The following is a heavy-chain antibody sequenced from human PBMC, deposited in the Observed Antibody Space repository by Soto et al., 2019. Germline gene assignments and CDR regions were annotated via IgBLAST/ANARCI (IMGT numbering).Heavy chain of an antibody. Sequence: SETLSLTCTVSGGSISSYYWSWIRQPPGRGLEWIGYIYYSGSTNYNPSLKSRVTISADTSKNQFSLKLSSVTAADTAVYYCARTMKQLAFLDVWGQGTTVTVSS. J-gene: IGHJ6*02. CDR3: ARTMKQLAFLDV. V-gene: IGHV4-59*01. D-gene: IGHD6-6*01. CDR2: IYYSGST. CDR1: GGSISSYY.